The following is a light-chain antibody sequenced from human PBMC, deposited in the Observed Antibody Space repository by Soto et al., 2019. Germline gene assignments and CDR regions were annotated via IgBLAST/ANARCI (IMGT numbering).Light chain of an antibody. V-gene: IGKV3-20*01. Sequence: EIVLTQSPGTLSLSPGERATLSCRASQSVSNNYLAWYQQKPGQAPRLLICGASNRATGIPDRFSGSGSGTDFTLTISRLEPEDFAVYYCQQYGSSRTFGQGTKVDTK. CDR2: GAS. J-gene: IGKJ1*01. CDR1: QSVSNNY. CDR3: QQYGSSRT.